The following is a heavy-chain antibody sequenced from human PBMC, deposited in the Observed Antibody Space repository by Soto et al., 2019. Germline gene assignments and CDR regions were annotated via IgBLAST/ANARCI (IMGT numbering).Heavy chain of an antibody. Sequence: PGGSLRLSCAASGFTLTRFPLAWVRQGPGEGLELFSSIGVSGGGTYYADSVKGRFTISRDNWNTLYLQMDSLRADDTAVYYCAKGPYCSSTSCPQIYYYGMDVWGQGTTVTVSS. D-gene: IGHD2-2*01. V-gene: IGHV3-23*01. CDR3: AKGPYCSSTSCPQIYYYGMDV. CDR1: GFTLTRFP. J-gene: IGHJ6*02. CDR2: IGVSGGGT.